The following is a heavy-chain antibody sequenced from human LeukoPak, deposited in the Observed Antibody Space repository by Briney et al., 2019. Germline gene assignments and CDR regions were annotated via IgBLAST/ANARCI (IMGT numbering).Heavy chain of an antibody. V-gene: IGHV3-23*01. D-gene: IGHD1-26*01. CDR1: GFTFSGFA. J-gene: IGHJ6*01. CDR3: AKMKGTPLPKYYMDV. Sequence: TGGSLRLSCAASGFTFSGFAMSWVRRTPGKGLEWVSGISGSGDNTLYADSVKGRFTISRDNSKNTLYLEMNSLGAEDTAIYYCAKMKGTPLPKYYMDVWGQGTTVTVSS. CDR2: ISGSGDNT.